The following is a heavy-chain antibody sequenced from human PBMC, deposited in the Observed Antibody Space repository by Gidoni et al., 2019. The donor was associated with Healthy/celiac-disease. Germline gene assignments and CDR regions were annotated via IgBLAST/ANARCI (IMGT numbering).Heavy chain of an antibody. D-gene: IGHD3-22*01. CDR1: GFPFCSYA. CDR3: AREKGSGYYAHYYYYMDV. Sequence: QVQLVESGGGVVQPGRSLRLSCAASGFPFCSYAMHWVRQAPGKGLEWVAVISYDGSNKYYADSVKGRFTISRDNSKNTLYLQMNSLRAEDTAVYYCAREKGSGYYAHYYYYMDVWGKGTTVTVSS. J-gene: IGHJ6*03. V-gene: IGHV3-30*01. CDR2: ISYDGSNK.